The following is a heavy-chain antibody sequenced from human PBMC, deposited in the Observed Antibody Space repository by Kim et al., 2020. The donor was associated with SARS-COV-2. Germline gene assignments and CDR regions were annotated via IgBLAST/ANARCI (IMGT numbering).Heavy chain of an antibody. Sequence: GGSLRLSCAASGFTFSIKYMIWVRQAPGKGLEWVSVIYSGGSTYYADSVKGRFTISRDNSKNTLCLQMNNLRAEDTAVYYCATWDSSGYYYFDYWGQGTLVTVSS. CDR3: ATWDSSGYYYFDY. CDR2: IYSGGST. CDR1: GFTFSIKY. V-gene: IGHV3-66*01. D-gene: IGHD3-22*01. J-gene: IGHJ4*02.